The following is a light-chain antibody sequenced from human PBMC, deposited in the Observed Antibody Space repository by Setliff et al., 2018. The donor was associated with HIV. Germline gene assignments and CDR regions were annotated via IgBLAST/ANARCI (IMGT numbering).Light chain of an antibody. CDR3: CSNTGSNTFV. Sequence: QSALAQPASVSGSPGQSITISCIGSSSDVGKYDLVSWYQQHPGKAHKLMIYQATRRPSGVSNRFSGSKSGNVASLTISGLQAEDEADYYCCSNTGSNTFVVGTGTKV. CDR1: SSDVGKYDL. V-gene: IGLV2-23*01. J-gene: IGLJ1*01. CDR2: QAT.